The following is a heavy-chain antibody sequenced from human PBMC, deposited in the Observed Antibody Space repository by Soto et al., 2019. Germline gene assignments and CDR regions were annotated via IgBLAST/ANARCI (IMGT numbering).Heavy chain of an antibody. CDR2: IWYDGSNK. CDR3: ARGVRIRHLTTGYFDL. Sequence: GGSLRLSCAASGFTFSSYGMHWVRQAPGKGLEWVAVIWYDGSNKYYADSVKGRFTISRDNSKNTLYLQMNSLRAEDTAVYYRARGVRIRHLTTGYFDLWGRVTLVTVSP. J-gene: IGHJ2*01. V-gene: IGHV3-33*01. D-gene: IGHD4-4*01. CDR1: GFTFSSYG.